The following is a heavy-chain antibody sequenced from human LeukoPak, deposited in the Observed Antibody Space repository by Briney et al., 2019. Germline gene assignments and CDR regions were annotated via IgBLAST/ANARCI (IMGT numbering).Heavy chain of an antibody. D-gene: IGHD5-18*01. Sequence: SETLSLTCAVYGGSFSGYYWSWIRQPPGKGLEWIGEINHSESTNYNPSLKSRVTISVDTSKNQFSLKLSSVTAADTAVYYCARGLGTAMVRRFDLWGRGTLVTVSS. CDR3: ARGLGTAMVRRFDL. CDR2: INHSEST. CDR1: GGSFSGYY. J-gene: IGHJ2*01. V-gene: IGHV4-34*01.